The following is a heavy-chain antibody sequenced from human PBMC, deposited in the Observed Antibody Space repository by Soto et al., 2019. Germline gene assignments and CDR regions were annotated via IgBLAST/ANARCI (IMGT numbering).Heavy chain of an antibody. Sequence: KVSCKASGYSFTGYYIHWVRQAPGQGLEWMGWINPDSGATNYAQNFQGWVTLTSDTSISTASMDLTSLTSDDTAVYYCARGDYGTGGYPFPYFDYWGQGTLVIVSS. CDR1: GYSFTGYY. D-gene: IGHD2-8*02. CDR3: ARGDYGTGGYPFPYFDY. CDR2: INPDSGAT. V-gene: IGHV1-2*04. J-gene: IGHJ4*02.